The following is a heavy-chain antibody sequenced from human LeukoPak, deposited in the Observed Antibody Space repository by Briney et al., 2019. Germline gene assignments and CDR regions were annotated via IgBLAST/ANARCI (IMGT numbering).Heavy chain of an antibody. Sequence: PSETLSLTCTVSGGSISSGGYYWSWIRQHPGKGLEWIGYIYYSGSTYYNPSLKSRVTISVDTSKNQFSLKLSSVTAADTAVYYCARVRGNSSGWYGIDFDYWGQGTLVTVSS. CDR1: GGSISSGGYY. CDR2: IYYSGST. CDR3: ARVRGNSSGWYGIDFDY. V-gene: IGHV4-31*03. J-gene: IGHJ4*02. D-gene: IGHD6-19*01.